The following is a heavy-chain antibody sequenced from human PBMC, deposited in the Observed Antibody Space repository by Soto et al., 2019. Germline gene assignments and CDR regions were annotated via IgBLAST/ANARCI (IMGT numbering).Heavy chain of an antibody. D-gene: IGHD2-15*01. CDR2: VSASGGST. V-gene: IGHV3-23*01. J-gene: IGHJ6*02. Sequence: EVQLLESGGGLVQPGGSLRLSCAASGFSFNTYAMSWVRQARGKGPEWVSTVSASGGSTYSADSVKGRFTISRDNSXXTXDPXMNSLRAEDTSVYYCGKTWGGCSGGSGYGASGMAVGGQGITVTVSS. CDR1: GFSFNTYA. CDR3: GKTWGGCSGGSGYGASGMAV.